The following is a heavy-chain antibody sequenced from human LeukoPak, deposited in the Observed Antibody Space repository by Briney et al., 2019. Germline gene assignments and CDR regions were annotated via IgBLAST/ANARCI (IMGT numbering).Heavy chain of an antibody. Sequence: SVKVSCKASGGTFSSYAISWVRQAPGQGLEWMGGIIPIFGTANYAQKFQGRVTITTDESTSTAYMELSSLRSEDTAVYYCARAYSGYRDFDYWGQRTLDTVSS. V-gene: IGHV1-69*05. D-gene: IGHD5-12*01. CDR1: GGTFSSYA. CDR3: ARAYSGYRDFDY. J-gene: IGHJ4*02. CDR2: IIPIFGTA.